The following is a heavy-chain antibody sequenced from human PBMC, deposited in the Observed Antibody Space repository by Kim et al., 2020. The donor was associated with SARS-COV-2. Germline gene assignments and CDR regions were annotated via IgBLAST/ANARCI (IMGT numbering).Heavy chain of an antibody. D-gene: IGHD5-12*01. CDR3: ARVSDPMATIGY. J-gene: IGHJ4*02. CDR2: INHSGST. Sequence: SETLSLTCAVYGGSFSGYYWSWIRQPPGKGLEWIGEINHSGSTNYNPSLKSRVTISVDTSKNQFSLKLSSVTAADTAVYYCARVSDPMATIGYWGQGTLVTVSS. V-gene: IGHV4-34*01. CDR1: GGSFSGYY.